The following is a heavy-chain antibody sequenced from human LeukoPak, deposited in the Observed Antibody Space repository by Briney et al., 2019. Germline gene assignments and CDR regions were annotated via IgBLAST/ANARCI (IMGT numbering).Heavy chain of an antibody. CDR2: LSGRGDSK. D-gene: IGHD5-24*01. CDR3: AKDFRDTSMFTDGYFDF. V-gene: IGHV3-23*01. J-gene: IGHJ4*02. CDR1: GFTFNNYA. Sequence: GGSLRLSCSASGFTFNNYAMSWVRQAPSKGLEWVSGLSGRGDSKYYAGSVNGRFSISRDNANNRLYLQMNNMRAEDTAVYYCAKDFRDTSMFTDGYFDFWGQGTLVTVSS.